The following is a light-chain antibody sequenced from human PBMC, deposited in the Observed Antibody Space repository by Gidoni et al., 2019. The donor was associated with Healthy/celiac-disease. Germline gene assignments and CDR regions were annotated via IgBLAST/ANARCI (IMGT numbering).Light chain of an antibody. V-gene: IGKV3-15*01. CDR1: QSVSSN. J-gene: IGKJ1*01. Sequence: EIVMTQSPATLSVSPGERATLSCRASQSVSSNLAWYQQKPGQDPRLLIYGASTRATGIPARFSGSGSGTEFTLTISSLQSEDFAVYYCQQYNNWPTWTFXQXTKVEIK. CDR2: GAS. CDR3: QQYNNWPTWT.